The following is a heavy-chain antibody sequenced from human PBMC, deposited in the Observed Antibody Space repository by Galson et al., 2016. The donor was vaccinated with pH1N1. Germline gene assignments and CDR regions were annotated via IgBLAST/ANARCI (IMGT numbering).Heavy chain of an antibody. Sequence: PALVTPTQTLTLTCTFSGFSLSTSGMCVSWIRQPPGKALEWLARIDWDDDKYYSTSLKTRLAISRDTSKNQVVLTMTNMDPVDTATDYCARFNYGAYSYYFDYWGKGTTVTVSS. V-gene: IGHV2-70*11. D-gene: IGHD4-17*01. J-gene: IGHJ4*01. CDR3: ARFNYGAYSYYFDY. CDR2: IDWDDDK. CDR1: GFSLSTSGMC.